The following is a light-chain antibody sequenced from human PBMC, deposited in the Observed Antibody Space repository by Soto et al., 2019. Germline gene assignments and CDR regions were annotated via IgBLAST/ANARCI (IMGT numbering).Light chain of an antibody. J-gene: IGKJ4*01. V-gene: IGKV3-11*01. CDR2: DAS. Sequence: EIVLTQSPATLSLSPGERATLSCRASQSVSSYLAWYQQKPGQAPRLLIYDASNRATGIPARFSGSGSGTDFTLTISSLEPEDFAVYYCQQRSNRPLTFGGGTKV. CDR3: QQRSNRPLT. CDR1: QSVSSY.